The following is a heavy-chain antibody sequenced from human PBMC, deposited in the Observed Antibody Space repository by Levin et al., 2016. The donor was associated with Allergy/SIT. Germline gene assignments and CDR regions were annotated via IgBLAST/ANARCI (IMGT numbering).Heavy chain of an antibody. Sequence: SETLSLTCAVYGGSFSGYYWSWIRQPPGKGLEWIGEINHSGSTNYNPSLKSRVTISVDTSKNQFSLKLSSVTAADTAVYYCARTAGGDPGRYFDYWGQGTLVTVSS. D-gene: IGHD4-17*01. J-gene: IGHJ4*02. CDR2: INHSGST. V-gene: IGHV4-34*01. CDR3: ARTAGGDPGRYFDY. CDR1: GGSFSGYY.